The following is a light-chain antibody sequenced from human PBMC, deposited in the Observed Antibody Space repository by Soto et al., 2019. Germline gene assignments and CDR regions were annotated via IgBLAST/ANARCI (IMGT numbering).Light chain of an antibody. CDR1: SSDVGSYNL. V-gene: IGLV2-23*01. J-gene: IGLJ3*02. CDR2: EGS. Sequence: QSVLTQPASVSGSPGQSITISCTGTSSDVGSYNLVSWYQQHPGKAPKLMIYEGSKRPSGVSNRFCGSKSGNTASLTISGLQAEDEADYCCCSYAGSSTWVFGGGTKVNVL. CDR3: CSYAGSSTWV.